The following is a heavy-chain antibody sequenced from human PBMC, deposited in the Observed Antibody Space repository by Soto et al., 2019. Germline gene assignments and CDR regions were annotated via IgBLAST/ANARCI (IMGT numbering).Heavy chain of an antibody. Sequence: QVHLVQSGAEVKKPGASVKVSCKASGYTFTHYGLTWVRQAPGQGLDWVGWISTYNGNTNYAQNLQGRVTMTTDTPTSTTYMELRGLRSDDTAVYSCALLPYCNRSSGYYFDYWGQGTLVTVSS. CDR1: GYTFTHYG. D-gene: IGHD2-2*01. J-gene: IGHJ4*02. V-gene: IGHV1-18*01. CDR2: ISTYNGNT. CDR3: ALLPYCNRSSGYYFDY.